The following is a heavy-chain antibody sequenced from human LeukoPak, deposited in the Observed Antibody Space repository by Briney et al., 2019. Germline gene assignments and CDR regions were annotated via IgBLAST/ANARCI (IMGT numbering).Heavy chain of an antibody. CDR3: ARVVRDYDSSGYYPFIAY. CDR2: VNHSGST. D-gene: IGHD3-22*01. J-gene: IGHJ4*02. Sequence: SETLSLTCAVYGGSFSDYYWSWIRQPPGKGLEWIGEVNHSGSTNYNPSLKSRVTISVDTSKNQFSLKLSSVTAADTAVYYCARVVRDYDSSGYYPFIAYWGQGTLVTVSS. V-gene: IGHV4-34*01. CDR1: GGSFSDYY.